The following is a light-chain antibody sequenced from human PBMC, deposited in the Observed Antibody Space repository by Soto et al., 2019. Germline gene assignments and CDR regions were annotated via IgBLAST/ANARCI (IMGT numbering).Light chain of an antibody. Sequence: DIQMTQSPSSLSASVGDRVTITCRASQSISSYLNWYQQKPGKAPKLLIYAASSLHSGVPSRFSGSGSGTNFTLTTRSAQPEDFATYYCEQSYSTPLSFGGGTKVEIK. J-gene: IGKJ4*01. CDR1: QSISSY. V-gene: IGKV1-39*01. CDR2: AAS. CDR3: EQSYSTPLS.